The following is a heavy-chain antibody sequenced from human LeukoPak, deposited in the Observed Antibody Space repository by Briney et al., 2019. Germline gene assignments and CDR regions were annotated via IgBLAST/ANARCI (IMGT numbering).Heavy chain of an antibody. CDR3: TRHYDSSGYCGPADY. CDR1: GFTFGDYA. V-gene: IGHV3-49*03. J-gene: IGHJ4*02. CDR2: IRSKAYGGTT. Sequence: GGSLRLSCTASGFTFGDYAMSWFRQAPGKGLEWVGFIRSKAYGGTTEYAASVKGRFTISRDDSKSIAYLQMNSLKTEDTAVYYCTRHYDSSGYCGPADYWGQGTLVTVSS. D-gene: IGHD3-22*01.